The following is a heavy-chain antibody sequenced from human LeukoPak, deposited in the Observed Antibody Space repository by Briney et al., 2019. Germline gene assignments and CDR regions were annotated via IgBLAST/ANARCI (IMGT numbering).Heavy chain of an antibody. J-gene: IGHJ3*02. CDR3: ATYYYDGTGYYDRAVHI. V-gene: IGHV4-59*01. Sequence: PSETLSLTCTLSGDSISRYSWSWVRQPPEKGLDWVGYISYSGSTHYNPSLKSRVTISLDTSKNQFSLKLSSVTAADTAVYYCATYYYDGTGYYDRAVHIWGQGTMVTVSS. CDR2: ISYSGST. CDR1: GDSISRYS. D-gene: IGHD3-22*01.